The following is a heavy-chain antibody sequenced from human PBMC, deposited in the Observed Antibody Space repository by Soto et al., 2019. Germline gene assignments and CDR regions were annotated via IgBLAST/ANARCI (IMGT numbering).Heavy chain of an antibody. V-gene: IGHV3-23*01. CDR1: GFTFSSYA. J-gene: IGHJ4*02. Sequence: EVQLLESGGGLVQPGGSLRLSCAASGFTFSSYAMSWVRQAPGKGLEWVSAISGSGGSTYYAGSVKGRFTITRDNSKNTLYLQMNSRRAEDTAVYYCAKDLGYCSGGSCRWGQGTLVTVSS. CDR2: ISGSGGST. CDR3: AKDLGYCSGGSCR. D-gene: IGHD2-15*01.